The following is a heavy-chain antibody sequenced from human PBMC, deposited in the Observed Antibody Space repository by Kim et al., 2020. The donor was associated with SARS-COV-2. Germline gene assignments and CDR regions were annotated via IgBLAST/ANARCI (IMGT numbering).Heavy chain of an antibody. J-gene: IGHJ6*02. CDR3: ARGRCSPSTVTTCYYYYGMDV. CDR1: GFTFSSYA. V-gene: IGHV3-30*04. CDR2: ISYDGSNK. Sequence: GGSLRLSCAASGFTFSSYAMHWVRQAPGKGLEWVAVISYDGSNKYYADSVKGRFTISRDNSKNTLYLQMNSLRAEDTAVYYCARGRCSPSTVTTCYYYYGMDVWGQGTTVTVSS. D-gene: IGHD4-17*01.